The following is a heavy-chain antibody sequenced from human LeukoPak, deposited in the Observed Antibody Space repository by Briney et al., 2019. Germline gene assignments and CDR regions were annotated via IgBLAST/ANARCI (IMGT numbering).Heavy chain of an antibody. CDR3: AKRLPHYFDY. J-gene: IGHJ4*02. CDR2: ILSSGGST. CDR1: GFTFSSYA. V-gene: IGHV3-23*01. Sequence: GGSLRLLCAASGFTFSSYAMSWVRQAPGKGLQWVSFILSSGGSTYYADSVKGRFTISRDNSKNTLYLQMNSLRAEDTAIYYCAKRLPHYFDYWGQGTLVTVSS.